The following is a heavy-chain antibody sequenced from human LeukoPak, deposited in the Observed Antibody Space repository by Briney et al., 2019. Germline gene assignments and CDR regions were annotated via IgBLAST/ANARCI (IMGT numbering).Heavy chain of an antibody. CDR2: IYDSGST. CDR1: GGSIRSSYYY. V-gene: IGHV4-39*01. CDR3: ARFPRWFDP. Sequence: SETLSLTCTVSGGSIRSSYYYWGWIRQPPGKGLEWIGSIYDSGSTYYNPSLKSRVTISVDTSKNQFSLKLNSVTAADTAVYYCARFPRWFDPWGQGTLVTVSS. J-gene: IGHJ5*02.